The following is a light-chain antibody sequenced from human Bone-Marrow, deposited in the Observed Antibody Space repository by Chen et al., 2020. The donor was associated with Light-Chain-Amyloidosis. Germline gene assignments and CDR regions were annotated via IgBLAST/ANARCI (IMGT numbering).Light chain of an antibody. J-gene: IGKJ1*01. CDR1: QSFRGN. Sequence: VMTQSPVALSVSPGDTATLSCRASQSFRGNLAWYQQRPGQAPRLLIYGASARATGIPARFSGSGFETDFTLTISTIQSEDFAVYYCQQYNNWPLTFGQGTRVDIK. CDR2: GAS. V-gene: IGKV3-15*01. CDR3: QQYNNWPLT.